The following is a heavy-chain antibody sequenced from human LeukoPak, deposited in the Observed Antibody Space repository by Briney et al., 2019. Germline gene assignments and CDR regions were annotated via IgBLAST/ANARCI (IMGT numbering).Heavy chain of an antibody. CDR1: GFTFSSYS. Sequence: PGGSLRLYCAASGFTFSSYSMNRVRQAQGKGLEWVSSISSSSSYIYYEDSVKGRFTISRDNAKNSMYLQMNSLRAEDTAVYYCARVVVIAPYDAFDIWGQGTMVTVSS. D-gene: IGHD2-21*01. CDR2: ISSSSSYI. CDR3: ARVVVIAPYDAFDI. V-gene: IGHV3-21*01. J-gene: IGHJ3*02.